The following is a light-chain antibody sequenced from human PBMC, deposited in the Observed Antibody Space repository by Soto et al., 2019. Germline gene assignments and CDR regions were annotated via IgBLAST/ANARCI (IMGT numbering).Light chain of an antibody. J-gene: IGKJ1*01. V-gene: IGKV3-20*01. CDR1: QSISSSY. CDR3: QQYSSTFWT. CDR2: GAS. Sequence: EIVLTQSPGTLSLSPGERATLSCRASQSISSSYLAGYQQKPGQAPRLLVYGASSRATGIPDRFSGSGSGTDFTLTISRLEPEDFALYYCQQYSSTFWTFGQGTKVEIK.